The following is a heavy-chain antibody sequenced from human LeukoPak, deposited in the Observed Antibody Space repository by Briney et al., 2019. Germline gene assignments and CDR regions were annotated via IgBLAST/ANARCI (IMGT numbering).Heavy chain of an antibody. CDR1: GYSFGMHA. J-gene: IGHJ4*02. D-gene: IGHD2-15*01. V-gene: IGHV3-48*04. CDR3: AKIRSGAPYYFDY. Sequence: GGSLRLSCAGSGYSFGMHAMDWVRQAPGKGLEWLSYIDRSGRITYYGDSVKGRFTISRDNAKNSLYLQMNSLRVEDTAVYYCAKIRSGAPYYFDYWGQGTLVTVSS. CDR2: IDRSGRIT.